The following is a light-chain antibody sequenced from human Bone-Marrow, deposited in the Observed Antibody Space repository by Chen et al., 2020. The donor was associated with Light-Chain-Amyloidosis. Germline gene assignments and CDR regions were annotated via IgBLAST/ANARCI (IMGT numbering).Light chain of an antibody. Sequence: QSVLTQPPSASGTPGQRVTISCSGASSNIGINYVYWYQQFPGAAPKLLIHRNNQRPSGVPNRLSASKSGTSAFLAISGLRSEDDADYYCAALDGSRSVYVYGTGTKVIVL. CDR3: AALDGSRSVYV. J-gene: IGLJ1*01. CDR1: SSNIGINY. V-gene: IGLV1-47*01. CDR2: RNN.